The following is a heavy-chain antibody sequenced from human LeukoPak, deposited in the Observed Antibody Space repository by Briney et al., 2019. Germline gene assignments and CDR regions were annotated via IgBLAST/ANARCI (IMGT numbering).Heavy chain of an antibody. V-gene: IGHV4-34*01. D-gene: IGHD3-10*01. CDR1: GGSFSGYY. Sequence: PSXTLSLTCAVYGGSFSGYYWSWIRQPPGKGLEWIGEINHSGSTNYNPSLKSRVTISVDTSKNQFSLKLSSVTAADTAVYYCARAITMVRGVLYYFDYWGQGTLVTVSS. CDR3: ARAITMVRGVLYYFDY. J-gene: IGHJ4*02. CDR2: INHSGST.